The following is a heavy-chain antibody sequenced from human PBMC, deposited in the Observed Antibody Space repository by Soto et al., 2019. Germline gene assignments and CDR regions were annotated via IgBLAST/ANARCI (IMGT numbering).Heavy chain of an antibody. J-gene: IGHJ6*02. CDR1: GGTFSSYA. V-gene: IGHV1-69*13. CDR3: ARVGMYCGGDCSAGYYYYYGMDV. CDR2: IIPIFGTA. D-gene: IGHD2-21*02. Sequence: SVKVSCKASGGTFSSYAISWVRQAPGQGLEWMGGIIPIFGTANYAQKFQGRVTITADGSTSTAYMELSSLRSEDTAVYYCARVGMYCGGDCSAGYYYYYGMDVWGQGTTVTVSS.